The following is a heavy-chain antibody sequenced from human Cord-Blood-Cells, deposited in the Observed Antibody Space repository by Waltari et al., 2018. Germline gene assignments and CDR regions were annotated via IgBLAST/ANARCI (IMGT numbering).Heavy chain of an antibody. J-gene: IGHJ4*02. CDR2: IYYSGST. CDR1: GGSISSSSYS. CDR3: ARQDILTGYLGY. V-gene: IGHV4-39*01. Sequence: QLQLQESGPGLVKPSETLSLTCTVPGGSISSSSYSWGWIRHPPGKGLEWIGSIYYSGSTYYNPSLKSRVTISVDTSKNQFSLKLSSVTAADTAVYYCARQDILTGYLGYWGQGTLVTVSS. D-gene: IGHD3-9*01.